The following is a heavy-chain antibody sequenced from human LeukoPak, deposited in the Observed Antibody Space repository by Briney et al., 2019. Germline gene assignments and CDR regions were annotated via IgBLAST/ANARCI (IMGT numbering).Heavy chain of an antibody. Sequence: GGSLRLSCAASGFTFSDYYMSWSRQAPGKGLEWVSYISSSSSYTNYADSVKGRFTISRDNAKNSLYLQMNSLRAEDTAVYYCARESTYYYDSSGYTPFHASDIWGQGTMVTVSS. J-gene: IGHJ3*02. V-gene: IGHV3-11*06. CDR1: GFTFSDYY. CDR3: ARESTYYYDSSGYTPFHASDI. D-gene: IGHD3-22*01. CDR2: ISSSSSYT.